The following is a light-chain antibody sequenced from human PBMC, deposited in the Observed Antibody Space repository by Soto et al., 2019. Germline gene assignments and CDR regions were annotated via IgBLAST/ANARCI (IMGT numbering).Light chain of an antibody. CDR2: KAS. J-gene: IGKJ1*01. CDR1: QSISSW. Sequence: DIQMTQSPSTLSASVGDRVTITCRASQSISSWLAWYQQKPGKAPKVLIYKASSLESGVPSRFSGSGSVTEFTLTISSLQPDDFATYYCQQYNTYPWTFGQGTRWIS. CDR3: QQYNTYPWT. V-gene: IGKV1-5*03.